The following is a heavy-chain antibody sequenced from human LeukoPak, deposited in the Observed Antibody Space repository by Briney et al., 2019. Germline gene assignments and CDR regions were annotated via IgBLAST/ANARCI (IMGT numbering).Heavy chain of an antibody. V-gene: IGHV1-46*01. Sequence: ASVKVSCKASGPNFTGYYIHWVRQAPGQGLEWMGIINPSGGSTSYAQKFQGRVTMTRDTSTSTVYMELSSLRSEDTAVYYCASYSSSSGVLAFDIWGQGTMVTVSS. CDR3: ASYSSSSGVLAFDI. J-gene: IGHJ3*02. D-gene: IGHD6-6*01. CDR2: INPSGGST. CDR1: GPNFTGYY.